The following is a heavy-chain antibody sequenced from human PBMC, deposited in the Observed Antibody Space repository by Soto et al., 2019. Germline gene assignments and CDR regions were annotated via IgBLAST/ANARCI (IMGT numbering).Heavy chain of an antibody. CDR2: IYYSGST. J-gene: IGHJ6*03. Sequence: SETLSLTCAVYGGSFSGYYWSWIRQPPGKGLEWIGYIYYSGSTNYNPSLKSRVTISVDTSKNQFSLKLSSVTAADTAVYYCARRYGDPEFGYYYYYMDVWGKGTTVTVSS. D-gene: IGHD3-16*01. V-gene: IGHV4-59*08. CDR1: GGSFSGYY. CDR3: ARRYGDPEFGYYYYYMDV.